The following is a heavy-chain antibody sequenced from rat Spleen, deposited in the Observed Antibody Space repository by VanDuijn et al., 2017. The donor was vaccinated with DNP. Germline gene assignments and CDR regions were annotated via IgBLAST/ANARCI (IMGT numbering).Heavy chain of an antibody. CDR1: GFTFSDYA. Sequence: EVQLVESGGGLVQPGNSLKLSCAASGFTFSDYAMAWVRQSPKKGLEWVATIIYDGSSTYYRDSVRGRFTISRDYARSTLYLQMDSLRSDDTATYYCTRRGHTTGLNWFVYWGQGTLVTVSS. CDR2: IIYDGSST. CDR3: TRRGHTTGLNWFVY. J-gene: IGHJ3*01. V-gene: IGHV5-17*01. D-gene: IGHD1-9*01.